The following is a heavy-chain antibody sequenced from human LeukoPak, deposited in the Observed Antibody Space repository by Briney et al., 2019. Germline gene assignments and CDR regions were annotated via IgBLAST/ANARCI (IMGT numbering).Heavy chain of an antibody. J-gene: IGHJ4*02. D-gene: IGHD3-22*01. V-gene: IGHV4-39*07. Sequence: PSETLSLTCTVSGGSISSDSYYCGWIRQPPGKGLEWIGSIYYTGSTGYNPSLKSRVTISIDTSKNQFSLKLTSVTAADTAVYYCVQYYYDSSGYYPGYWGQGTPVTVSS. CDR1: GGSISSDSYY. CDR2: IYYTGST. CDR3: VQYYYDSSGYYPGY.